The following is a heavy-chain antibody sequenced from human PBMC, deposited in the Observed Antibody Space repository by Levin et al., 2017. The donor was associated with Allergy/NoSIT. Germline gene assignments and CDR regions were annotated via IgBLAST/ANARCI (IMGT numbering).Heavy chain of an antibody. CDR1: GFTFSSYD. V-gene: IGHV3-23*01. CDR2: ISGTNGRT. J-gene: IGHJ4*02. Sequence: PGESLKISCAASGFTFSSYDMSWVRQAPGKGLEWVSAISGTNGRTYYADSVTGRFTISRDNSKNTLYLQMNSLRAEDTAVYFCAKVRYGDWSQDYWGQGTLVTVSS. D-gene: IGHD2-21*02. CDR3: AKVRYGDWSQDY.